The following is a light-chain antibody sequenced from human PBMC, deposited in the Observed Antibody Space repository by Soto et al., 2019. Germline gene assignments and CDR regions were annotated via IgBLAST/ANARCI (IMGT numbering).Light chain of an antibody. CDR1: QSVRTD. J-gene: IGKJ4*01. CDR2: AAS. V-gene: IGKV3-15*01. Sequence: EIVMTQSPATLSVSPGERATLSCRASQSVRTDLAWYQQKPGQPPRLLIYAASTRATGVPARFSGSGSGTEFTLTISSLQSEDFGVYYCQQYNKWPPLTFGRGTKVVIK. CDR3: QQYNKWPPLT.